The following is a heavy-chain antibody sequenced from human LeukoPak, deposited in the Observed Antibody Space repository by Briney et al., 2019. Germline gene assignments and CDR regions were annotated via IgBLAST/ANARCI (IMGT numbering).Heavy chain of an antibody. CDR2: IYNSENT. CDR1: GASFSAYY. J-gene: IGHJ4*02. Sequence: KPSESLSLTCTVSGASFSAYYWSWIRQPPGKGLEWIGYIYNSENTNYNPSLKSRVTISADTSKNQFSLNLSSVTAADTAVYYCARGFPCGAQRAYFGKWGQGTLVTVSS. V-gene: IGHV4-59*01. D-gene: IGHD2-21*01. CDR3: ARGFPCGAQRAYFGK.